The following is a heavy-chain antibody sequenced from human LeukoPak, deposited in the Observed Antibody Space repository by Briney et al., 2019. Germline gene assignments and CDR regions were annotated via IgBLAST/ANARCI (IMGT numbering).Heavy chain of an antibody. J-gene: IGHJ3*02. CDR1: GFTFDDYG. V-gene: IGHV3-20*04. Sequence: RTGGSLRLSCAASGFTFDDYGMSWVRQAPGKGLEWVSGINWNGGSTGYADSVKGRFTISRDNAENSLYLQMNSLRAEDTALYYCARDHSYYDSSGYAFDIWGQGTMVTVSS. CDR3: ARDHSYYDSSGYAFDI. D-gene: IGHD3-22*01. CDR2: INWNGGST.